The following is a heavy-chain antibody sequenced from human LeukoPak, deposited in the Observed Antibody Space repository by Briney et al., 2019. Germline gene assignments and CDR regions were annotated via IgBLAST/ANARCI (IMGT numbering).Heavy chain of an antibody. CDR1: GGTFSSYA. D-gene: IGHD3-16*02. CDR3: ARVPVTFGGVIAEYYFDY. CDR2: IIPIFGTA. J-gene: IGHJ4*02. Sequence: SVKVSCKASGGTFSSYAISWVRQAPGQGLEWMGGIIPIFGTANYAQKFQGRVTITADESTSTAYMELSSLRSDDTAVYYCARVPVTFGGVIAEYYFDYWGQGTLVTVSS. V-gene: IGHV1-69*13.